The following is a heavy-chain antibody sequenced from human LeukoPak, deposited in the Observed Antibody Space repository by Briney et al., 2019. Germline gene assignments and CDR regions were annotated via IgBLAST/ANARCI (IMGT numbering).Heavy chain of an antibody. CDR2: ISSSSSTI. J-gene: IGHJ5*02. D-gene: IGHD3-3*01. CDR3: ARGPVPTYDFWSGGYNWFDP. CDR1: GFTFSSYS. Sequence: PGGSLRLSCAASGFTFSSYSMNWVRQAPGKGLEWVSYISSSSSTIYYADSVKGRFTISRDNAKNSLYLQMNSLGAEDTAVYYCARGPVPTYDFWSGGYNWFDPWGQGTLVTVSS. V-gene: IGHV3-48*01.